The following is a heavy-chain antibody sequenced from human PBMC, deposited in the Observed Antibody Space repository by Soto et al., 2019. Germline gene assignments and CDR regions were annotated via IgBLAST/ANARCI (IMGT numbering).Heavy chain of an antibody. CDR2: INHSGST. CDR3: ARGRIAVAGRGFDY. D-gene: IGHD6-19*01. Sequence: QVQLQQWGAGLLKPSETLSLTCAVYGGSFSGYYWSWIRQPPGKGLEWIGEINHSGSTNYNPSLKSRVTISVDTSKNQFSLKLSSVTAADTAVYYCARGRIAVAGRGFDYWGQGTLVTVSS. V-gene: IGHV4-34*01. CDR1: GGSFSGYY. J-gene: IGHJ4*02.